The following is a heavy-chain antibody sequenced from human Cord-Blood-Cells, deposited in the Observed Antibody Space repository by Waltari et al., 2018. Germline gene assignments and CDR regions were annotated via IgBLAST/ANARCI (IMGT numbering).Heavy chain of an antibody. CDR2: IDWDDDK. CDR3: ARGRPTKDWNVWFDP. J-gene: IGHJ5*02. CDR1: GFSLSTSGMC. D-gene: IGHD1-1*01. V-gene: IGHV2-70*01. Sequence: QVTLRESGPALVKPTQTLTLTCTFSGFSLSTSGMCVSWIRQPPGKALEWLALIDWDDDKYYSTSLKTRLTISKDTSKNQGVLTMTNMDPVDTATYYCARGRPTKDWNVWFDPWGQGTLVTVSS.